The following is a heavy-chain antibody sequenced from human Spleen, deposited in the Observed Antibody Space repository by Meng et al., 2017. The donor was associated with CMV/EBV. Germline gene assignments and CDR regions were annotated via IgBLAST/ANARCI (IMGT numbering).Heavy chain of an antibody. Sequence: GESLKISCAASGFTFDDYGMSWVRQAPGKGLEWVSGINWNGGSTGYADSVKGRFTISRDNAKNSLYLQMNSLRAEDTAVYYCAKLPGYCSSTSCYRSVDYWGQGTLVTVSS. CDR2: INWNGGST. D-gene: IGHD2-2*01. CDR3: AKLPGYCSSTSCYRSVDY. J-gene: IGHJ4*02. V-gene: IGHV3-20*04. CDR1: GFTFDDYG.